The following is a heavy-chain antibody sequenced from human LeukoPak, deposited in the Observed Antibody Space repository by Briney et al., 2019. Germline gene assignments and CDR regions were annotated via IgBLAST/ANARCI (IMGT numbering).Heavy chain of an antibody. CDR3: ARLDSRGRNFDY. CDR2: IYYSGST. D-gene: IGHD3-22*01. V-gene: IGHV4-39*01. J-gene: IGHJ4*02. CDR1: GGSISSGNYY. Sequence: SETLSLTCTVSGGSISSGNYYWSWIRQPAGKGLEWIGSIYYSGSTYYNPSLKSRVTISVDTSKNQFSLKLSSVTAADTAVYYCARLDSRGRNFDYWGQGTLVTVSS.